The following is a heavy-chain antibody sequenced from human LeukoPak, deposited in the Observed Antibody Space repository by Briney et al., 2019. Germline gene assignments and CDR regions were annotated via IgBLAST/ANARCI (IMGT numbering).Heavy chain of an antibody. V-gene: IGHV3-15*01. D-gene: IGHD1-26*01. Sequence: SGGSLRLSCAASGFTFSNTWMSCVRQGPGKGLEWVGRIQRKTDGGTTDYAAPVKGRFTISRDDSENTLYLQMNSLKIEVTAVYYCTTESSGGSDNWGQGTLVTVSS. CDR2: IQRKTDGGTT. J-gene: IGHJ4*02. CDR1: GFTFSNTW. CDR3: TTESSGGSDN.